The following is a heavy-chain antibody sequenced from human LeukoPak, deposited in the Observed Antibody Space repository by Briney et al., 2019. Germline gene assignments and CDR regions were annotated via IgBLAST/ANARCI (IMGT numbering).Heavy chain of an antibody. D-gene: IGHD1-26*01. CDR2: IYSGGST. Sequence: GGSLRLSCAASGFTVSSNYMSWVRQAPGKGLEWDSVIYSGGSTYYADSVKGRFTISRDNSKNTLYLQMNSLRAEDTAVYYCAREATNAYSGSYWAFDIWGQGTMVTVSS. CDR1: GFTVSSNY. V-gene: IGHV3-53*01. CDR3: AREATNAYSGSYWAFDI. J-gene: IGHJ3*02.